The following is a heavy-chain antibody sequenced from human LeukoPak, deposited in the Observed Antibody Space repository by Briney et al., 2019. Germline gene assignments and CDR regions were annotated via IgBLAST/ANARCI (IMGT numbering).Heavy chain of an antibody. CDR2: ISESGGST. Sequence: GGSLRLSCATSGFSFSTYAMSWVRQAPGKGLEWVSGISESGGSTHYADSVKGRFTSSRDNSKNTLYLQMNNLRAEDTAAYYCAKGSFWGQGTLVTVSS. D-gene: IGHD3-10*01. CDR3: AKGSF. V-gene: IGHV3-23*01. CDR1: GFSFSTYA. J-gene: IGHJ4*02.